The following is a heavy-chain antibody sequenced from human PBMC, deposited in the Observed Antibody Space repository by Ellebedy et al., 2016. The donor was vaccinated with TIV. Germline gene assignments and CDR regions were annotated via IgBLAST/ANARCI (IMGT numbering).Heavy chain of an antibody. Sequence: AASVKVSCKASGYSFTNYDINWVRQATGQGLEWMGWMNPKSGNTGYAQKFQGRVTMTRNTSISTAYMELRSLRSEDTAVYYCERARGWSEIDHWGQGALVPVSS. CDR3: ERARGWSEIDH. CDR1: GYSFTNYD. D-gene: IGHD2-15*01. J-gene: IGHJ4*02. V-gene: IGHV1-8*01. CDR2: MNPKSGNT.